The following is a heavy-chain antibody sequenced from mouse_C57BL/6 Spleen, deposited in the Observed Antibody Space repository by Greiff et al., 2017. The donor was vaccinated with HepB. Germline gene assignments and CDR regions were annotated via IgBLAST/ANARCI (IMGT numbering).Heavy chain of an antibody. Sequence: VQLQQPGAELVKPGASVKMSCKASGYTFTSYWITWVKQRPGQGLEWIGDIYPGSGSTNYNEKFKSKATLTVDTSSSTAYMQLSSLTSEDSAVYYCARREDYDYDGGAWFAYWGQGTLVTVSA. V-gene: IGHV1-55*01. CDR1: GYTFTSYW. CDR2: IYPGSGST. CDR3: ARREDYDYDGGAWFAY. D-gene: IGHD2-4*01. J-gene: IGHJ3*01.